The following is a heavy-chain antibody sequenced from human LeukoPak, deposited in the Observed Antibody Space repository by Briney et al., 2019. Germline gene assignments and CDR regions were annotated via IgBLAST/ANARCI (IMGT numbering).Heavy chain of an antibody. Sequence: ASVKVSCKASGYTFTSYYMHWVRQAPGQGLEWMGIINPSGGSTSYAQKFQGRATMTRDTSTSTVYMELSSLRSEDTAVYYCARDLRDGYNPGYYFDYWGQGTLVTVSS. CDR3: ARDLRDGYNPGYYFDY. CDR2: INPSGGST. CDR1: GYTFTSYY. D-gene: IGHD5-24*01. J-gene: IGHJ4*02. V-gene: IGHV1-46*01.